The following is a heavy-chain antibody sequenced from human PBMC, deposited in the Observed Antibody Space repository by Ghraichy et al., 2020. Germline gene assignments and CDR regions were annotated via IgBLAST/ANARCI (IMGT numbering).Heavy chain of an antibody. V-gene: IGHV4-39*01. Sequence: SETLSLTCTVSGGSITSSSYYWGWNRPPPGKGLEWIGSIYYSAYTYYNSSLKSRVTISVDTSKNQFSLKLRPLTAADTAVYYCASSGSCLGEYYFDYWGQGPLVTVSS. J-gene: IGHJ4*02. CDR3: ASSGSCLGEYYFDY. D-gene: IGHD1-26*01. CDR1: GGSITSSSYY. CDR2: IYYSAYT.